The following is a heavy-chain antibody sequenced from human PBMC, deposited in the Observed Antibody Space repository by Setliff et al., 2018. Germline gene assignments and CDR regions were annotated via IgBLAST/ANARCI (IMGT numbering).Heavy chain of an antibody. Sequence: GSLRLSCEGFLRTSSMNWIRQAAGRGLEWLSYISPRSSTIYIADSVRGRLTISRDDARNSLYLHMTDLSAEDTAIYYCAKDRYCGGGSCLKDFEYWGQGTLVTVSS. J-gene: IGHJ4*02. CDR3: AKDRYCGGGSCLKDFEY. CDR1: LRTSS. V-gene: IGHV3-48*01. D-gene: IGHD2-15*01. CDR2: ISPRSSTI.